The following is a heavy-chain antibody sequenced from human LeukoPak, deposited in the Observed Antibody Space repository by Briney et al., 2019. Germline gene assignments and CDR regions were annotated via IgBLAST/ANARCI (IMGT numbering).Heavy chain of an antibody. D-gene: IGHD2-15*01. Sequence: PGGSLRLSCAASGFTFSSYWMHWVRQAPGKGLVWVPRITNDGSTTNYADSVKGRFTISRDNAKNTLYLQMNSLRAEDTAVYYCARDVGIGGWGQGTLVTVSS. CDR2: ITNDGSTT. CDR1: GFTFSSYW. V-gene: IGHV3-74*01. J-gene: IGHJ4*02. CDR3: ARDVGIGG.